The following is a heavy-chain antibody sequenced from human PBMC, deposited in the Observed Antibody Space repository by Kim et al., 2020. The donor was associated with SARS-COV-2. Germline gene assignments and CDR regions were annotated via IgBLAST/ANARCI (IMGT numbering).Heavy chain of an antibody. V-gene: IGHV3-48*03. CDR3: ARGGVYSSGHNPLDY. CDR2: ISSSGSTI. J-gene: IGHJ4*02. D-gene: IGHD6-19*01. CDR1: GFTFSSYE. Sequence: GGSLRLSCAASGFTFSSYEMNWVRQAPGKGLEWFSDISSSGSTIYYADSVKGRFTISRDNAKNSLYLQMNSLRAEDTAVYYCARGGVYSSGHNPLDYWGQGTLVTVSS.